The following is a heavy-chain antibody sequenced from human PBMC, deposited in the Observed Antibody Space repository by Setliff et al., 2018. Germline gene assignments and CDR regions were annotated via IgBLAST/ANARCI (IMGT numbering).Heavy chain of an antibody. CDR2: IYYSGTT. J-gene: IGHJ2*01. CDR1: DFSVGSVYY. CDR3: ARTSTGRYFDF. Sequence: SETLSLTCAVSDFSVGSVYYWGWIRQPPGRGLEWIANIYYSGTTHYSPSFESRVTMSVDTSKDQVSLKLSSVTAADSALYYCARTSTGRYFDFWGRGTLVTVSS. D-gene: IGHD2-2*01. V-gene: IGHV4-38-2*01.